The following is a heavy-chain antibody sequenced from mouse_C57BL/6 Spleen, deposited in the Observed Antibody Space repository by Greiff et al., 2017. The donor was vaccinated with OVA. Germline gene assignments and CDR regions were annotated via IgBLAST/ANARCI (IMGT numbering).Heavy chain of an antibody. CDR1: GYTFTSYG. Sequence: VQLQQSGAELARPGASVKLSCKASGYTFTSYGISWVKQRTGQGLEWIGEIYPRSGDTYYNEKFKDKATLTADKSSSTAYMALRSLTSEDSAVYFCARGDGGAWFVYWGQGTLVTVSA. CDR2: IYPRSGDT. J-gene: IGHJ3*01. D-gene: IGHD2-3*01. CDR3: ARGDGGAWFVY. V-gene: IGHV1-81*01.